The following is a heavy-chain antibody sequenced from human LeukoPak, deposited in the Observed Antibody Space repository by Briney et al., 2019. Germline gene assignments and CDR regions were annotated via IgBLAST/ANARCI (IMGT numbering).Heavy chain of an antibody. Sequence: GGSLRLSCLTSGFTLSTNAMSWVRQAPGKGLEWISGISGSGASTYYADSVKGRFTISRNDSRNTLYLQMNSLGGDDTAVYYCAKDVGKWESLHFFDYWGQGTLVTVSS. CDR2: ISGSGAST. CDR3: AKDVGKWESLHFFDY. CDR1: GFTLSTNA. J-gene: IGHJ4*02. V-gene: IGHV3-23*01. D-gene: IGHD1-26*01.